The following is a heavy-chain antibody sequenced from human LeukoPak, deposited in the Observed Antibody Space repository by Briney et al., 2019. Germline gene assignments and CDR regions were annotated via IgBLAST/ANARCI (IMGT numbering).Heavy chain of an antibody. CDR2: IYYSGSH. V-gene: IGHV4-61*01. CDR3: ARGIDTAMVTWDKDYYDSSGYHYFDH. D-gene: IGHD3-22*01. Sequence: SETLSLTCTVSGGSLISAIYYWSWIRQPPGKGLECLLYIYYSGSHNYNPSLKSRVTISVDTSKNQFFLKLSSVTAADPAEYYCARGIDTAMVTWDKDYYDSSGYHYFDHWGQGTLVTVSS. J-gene: IGHJ4*02. CDR1: GGSLISAIYY.